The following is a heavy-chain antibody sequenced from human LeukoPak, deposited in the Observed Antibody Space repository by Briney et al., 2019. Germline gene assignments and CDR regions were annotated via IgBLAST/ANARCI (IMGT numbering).Heavy chain of an antibody. J-gene: IGHJ3*02. CDR2: IKADSGGT. D-gene: IGHD3-22*01. CDR1: GYTFTSYY. CDR3: ATSGYPYNAFDI. V-gene: IGHV1-2*02. Sequence: ASVKVSXKASGYTFTSYYMHWVRQAPGQGLEWMGWIKADSGGTSYAQRFQGRVTMTRDTSASTAYMDLSRLRSDDTAVYHCATSGYPYNAFDIWGQGTMVTVSS.